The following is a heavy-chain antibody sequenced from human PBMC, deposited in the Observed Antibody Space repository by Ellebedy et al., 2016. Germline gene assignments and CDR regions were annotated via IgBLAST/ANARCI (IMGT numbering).Heavy chain of an antibody. CDR1: GFTLSHQW. V-gene: IGHV3-7*01. CDR2: IKKDGIGI. J-gene: IGHJ4*02. Sequence: GESLKISXVDSGFTLSHQWMSWFRQAPGKGLEWVAMIKKDGIGIYYVDSVKGRFTISRDNAKNSLYLQMNSLRVEDTGVYYCARDRVEGAADYWGQGTVVTVSS. CDR3: ARDRVEGAADY. D-gene: IGHD3-3*01.